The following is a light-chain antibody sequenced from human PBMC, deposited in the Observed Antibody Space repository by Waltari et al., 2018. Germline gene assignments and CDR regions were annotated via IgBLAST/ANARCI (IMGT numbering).Light chain of an antibody. V-gene: IGKV1-5*03. CDR2: NTF. CDR3: QQYSSSSMFC. Sequence: DIQMTQSPSTLSASVGDRVTITCRASQSISSLLAWFQQKPGNPPKLLIYNTFNLERGVPSRFSGSASGTEFTLTITSLQPDDFATYYCQQYSSSSMFCFGQGTKLEIK. CDR1: QSISSL. J-gene: IGKJ2*03.